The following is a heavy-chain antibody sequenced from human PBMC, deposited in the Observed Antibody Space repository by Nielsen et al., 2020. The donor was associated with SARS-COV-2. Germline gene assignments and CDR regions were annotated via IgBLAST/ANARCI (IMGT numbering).Heavy chain of an antibody. CDR1: VYTLTELS. Sequence: ASVKVSCKVSVYTLTELSMHWVRQAPGKGLEWTGGFEPEDGETIYAQKFQGRVTMTEDTSTDTAYMELSSLRSEDTAVYYCATSTPLVRSAWFDPWGQGTLVTVSS. CDR2: FEPEDGET. V-gene: IGHV1-24*01. D-gene: IGHD3-3*01. J-gene: IGHJ5*02. CDR3: ATSTPLVRSAWFDP.